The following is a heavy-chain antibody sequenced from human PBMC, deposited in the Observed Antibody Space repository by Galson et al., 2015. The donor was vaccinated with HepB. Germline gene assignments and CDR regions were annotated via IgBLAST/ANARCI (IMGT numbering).Heavy chain of an antibody. CDR3: ARVPSYSGWYTFDY. CDR1: GFTFSSNW. CDR2: IRQDGNEK. V-gene: IGHV3-7*03. Sequence: SLRLSCAASGFTFSSNWMTWVRQAPGKGLEWVANIRQDGNEKYYVDSVKGRFTISRDNAKNSLHLQMNSLRAEDTAVYYCARVPSYSGWYTFDYWGRGTLVTVSS. D-gene: IGHD6-19*01. J-gene: IGHJ4*02.